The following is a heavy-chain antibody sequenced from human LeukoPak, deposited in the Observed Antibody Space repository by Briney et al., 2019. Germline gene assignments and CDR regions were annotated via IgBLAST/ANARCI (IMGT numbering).Heavy chain of an antibody. J-gene: IGHJ5*02. V-gene: IGHV3-23*01. CDR3: ARCVTGWPNWFAP. D-gene: IGHD6-19*01. CDR2: IHYISDGP. CDR1: GFNFSRYA. Sequence: GGSLRLSCVGSGFNFSRYAMSWVRQAPGKGLEWVASIHYISDGPYYADSVEGRFTISRDDSKNTVYLQMNSLRVEDTAIYYCARCVTGWPNWFAPWGQGTLVTVSS.